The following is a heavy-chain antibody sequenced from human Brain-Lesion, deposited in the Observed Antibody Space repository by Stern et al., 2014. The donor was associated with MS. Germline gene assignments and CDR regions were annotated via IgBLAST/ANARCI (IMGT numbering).Heavy chain of an antibody. CDR1: GFTFVDYG. D-gene: IGHD3-22*01. J-gene: IGHJ4*02. Sequence: EVQLVQSGGVVVQPGGSLRLSCAASGFTFVDYGMHWVRQAPGKGLEWVYLISWDGGSTYYADSVKGRFTISRDNSKNSLYLQMNSLGAEDTALYYCAKDIGDSSGYLDYWGQGTLVTVSS. CDR2: ISWDGGST. V-gene: IGHV3-43D*03. CDR3: AKDIGDSSGYLDY.